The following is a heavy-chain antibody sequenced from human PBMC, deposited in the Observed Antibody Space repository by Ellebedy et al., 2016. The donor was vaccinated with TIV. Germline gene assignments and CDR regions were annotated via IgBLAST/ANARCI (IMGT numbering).Heavy chain of an antibody. D-gene: IGHD1-1*01. Sequence: MPSETLSLTCTVSGASISSYYWSWIRQPPGKGLEWIGYISYSGSTNYNPSLKSRVTISIDTSKNQFSLKLSSVTAADTAVYYCARHYWRDPFDYWGQGTLVTVSS. CDR3: ARHYWRDPFDY. J-gene: IGHJ4*02. CDR2: ISYSGST. V-gene: IGHV4-59*08. CDR1: GASISSYY.